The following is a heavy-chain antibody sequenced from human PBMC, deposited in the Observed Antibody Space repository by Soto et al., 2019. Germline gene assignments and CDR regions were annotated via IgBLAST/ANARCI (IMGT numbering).Heavy chain of an antibody. CDR2: VDPNGGGS. V-gene: IGHV1-2*04. D-gene: IGHD4-17*01. CDR3: ATWVDYGDFEGFDF. CDR1: GYRFTDYK. J-gene: IGHJ4*02. Sequence: ASVKLSCKTSGYRFTDYKLHCVRQAPGQGLEWMGWVDPNGGGSNSAQKFQGSVTMTWDTSITTAYLDLTRLTTNDTATYFCATWVDYGDFEGFDFWGQGTLVTVSS.